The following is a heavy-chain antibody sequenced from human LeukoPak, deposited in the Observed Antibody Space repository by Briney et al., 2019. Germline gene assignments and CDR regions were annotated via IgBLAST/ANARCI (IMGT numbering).Heavy chain of an antibody. V-gene: IGHV4-4*07. J-gene: IGHJ5*02. CDR1: GGSISSYY. CDR3: AREVCGGDSGSYYCWFDP. CDR2: IYTSGST. Sequence: PSETLSLTCTVSGGSISSYYWSWIRQPAGKGLEWIGRIYTSGSTNYNPSLKSRVTMSVDTSKNQFSLKLSSVTAADTAVYYCAREVCGGDSGSYYCWFDPWGQGTLVTVSS. D-gene: IGHD1-26*01.